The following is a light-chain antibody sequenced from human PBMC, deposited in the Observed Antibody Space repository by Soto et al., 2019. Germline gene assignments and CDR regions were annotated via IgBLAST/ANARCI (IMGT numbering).Light chain of an antibody. J-gene: IGKJ2*01. CDR1: QSVSSSY. Sequence: EIVLTQSPGTLSLSPGERATLSCRASQSVSSSYLAWYQQKPGQPPRPLIYGASSRATGIPDRFSGSGSGTDFTLTISRLEPEDFAVYYCQQYGSSQYTFGQGTKLEIK. V-gene: IGKV3-20*01. CDR3: QQYGSSQYT. CDR2: GAS.